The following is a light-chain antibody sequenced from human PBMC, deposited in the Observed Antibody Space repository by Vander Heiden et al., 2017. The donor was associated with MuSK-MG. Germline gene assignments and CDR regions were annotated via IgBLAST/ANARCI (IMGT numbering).Light chain of an antibody. J-gene: IGKJ3*01. CDR2: AAS. V-gene: IGKV1-8*01. CDR1: EGVGSY. CDR3: QHYYNYAFT. Sequence: AIRMTQSPSSFSASTGDRVTITCRTSEGVGSYLAWYQQKPGQAPKLLIYAASTLQSGVPSRFSGSGSGTDFTLTISCLQSEDFGNYYCQHYYNYAFTFGPGTRVDFK.